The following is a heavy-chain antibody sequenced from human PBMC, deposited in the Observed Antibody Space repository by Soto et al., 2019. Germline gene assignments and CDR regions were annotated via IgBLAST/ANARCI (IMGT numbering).Heavy chain of an antibody. Sequence: SETLSLTCTVSGGSISSSSYYWGWIRQPPGKGLEWIGSIYYSGSTYYNPSLKSRVTISVDTSKNQFSLKLSSVTAADTAVYYCASDIAVAEPYYYYYMDVWGKGTTVTV. V-gene: IGHV4-39*01. J-gene: IGHJ6*03. D-gene: IGHD6-19*01. CDR3: ASDIAVAEPYYYYYMDV. CDR2: IYYSGST. CDR1: GGSISSSSYY.